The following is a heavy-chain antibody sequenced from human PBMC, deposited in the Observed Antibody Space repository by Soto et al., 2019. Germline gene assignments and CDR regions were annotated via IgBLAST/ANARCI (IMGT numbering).Heavy chain of an antibody. CDR3: ARWGSSSWYDYYYYGMDV. J-gene: IGHJ6*02. V-gene: IGHV4-59*01. Sequence: SETLSLTCTVSGGSISSYYWSWIRQPPGKGLEWIGYIYYSGSTNYNPSLKSRVTISVDTSKNQFSLKLSSVTAADTAVYYCARWGSSSWYDYYYYGMDVWGQGTTVTVS. D-gene: IGHD6-13*01. CDR1: GGSISSYY. CDR2: IYYSGST.